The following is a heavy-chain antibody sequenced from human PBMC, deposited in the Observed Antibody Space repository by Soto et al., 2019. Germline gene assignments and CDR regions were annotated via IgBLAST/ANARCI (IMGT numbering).Heavy chain of an antibody. CDR1: GDTFSSNG. Sequence: PGGSLRLSCAASGDTFSSNGMSWIRQAPGKGLEWVSAISAGGGTTSYSDSVKGRFTISRDNSKNTLYLQMNTLKAEDTAVYYCAKDIRSIWTKNWFDPWGQGTLVTVSS. V-gene: IGHV3-23*01. J-gene: IGHJ5*02. D-gene: IGHD6-6*01. CDR2: ISAGGGTT. CDR3: AKDIRSIWTKNWFDP.